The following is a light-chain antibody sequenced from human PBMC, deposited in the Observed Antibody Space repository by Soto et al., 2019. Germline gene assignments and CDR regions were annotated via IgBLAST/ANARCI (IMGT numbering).Light chain of an antibody. J-gene: IGKJ1*01. V-gene: IGKV1-39*01. CDR2: AAS. Sequence: DIQMTQSPSSLSASVGDRVTITCRASQSISSDLNWYQQKPGKAPKVLIYAASTLQSGVPSRFSGSGSGTDFTHTISRLQPEDFATYYCQQSYSTPRTFGQGTKVEIK. CDR1: QSISSD. CDR3: QQSYSTPRT.